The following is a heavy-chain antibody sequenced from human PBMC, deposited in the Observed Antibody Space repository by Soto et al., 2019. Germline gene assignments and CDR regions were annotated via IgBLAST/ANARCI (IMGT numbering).Heavy chain of an antibody. V-gene: IGHV3-30*18. CDR3: VKVNYGSGSYLDS. D-gene: IGHD3-10*01. CDR1: GFTFSSYA. J-gene: IGHJ4*02. Sequence: QVQLAESGGGVVQPGRSLRLSCAGSGFTFSSYAMHWVRQAPGKGLEWVAAISDDGSSEYSAASVKGRFTISRDNSKNTLFLEMNSLTAEDTGLYYCVKVNYGSGSYLDSWGQGTLVIVSS. CDR2: ISDDGSSE.